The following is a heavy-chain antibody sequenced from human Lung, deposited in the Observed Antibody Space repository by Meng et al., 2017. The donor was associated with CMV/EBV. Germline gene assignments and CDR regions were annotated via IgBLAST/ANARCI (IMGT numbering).Heavy chain of an antibody. Sequence: SCAASGFTFSDYFMTWIRQAPGKGLEWLSYISHTGQALYYADSVKGRFTMSRDNARKSLYLQMNSLRAEDTAIYYCARKGRKAADIWGQGTLVTVSS. CDR1: GFTFSDYF. CDR3: ARKGRKAADI. CDR2: ISHTGQAL. D-gene: IGHD6-6*01. J-gene: IGHJ4*02. V-gene: IGHV3-11*01.